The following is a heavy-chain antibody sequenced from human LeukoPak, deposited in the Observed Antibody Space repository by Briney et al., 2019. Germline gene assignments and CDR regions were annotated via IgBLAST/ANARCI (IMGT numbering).Heavy chain of an antibody. CDR3: AKGHSGYDPGLYDY. Sequence: PGKSLRLSCAASGFTFNTFAMHWVRQAPGKGLEWVAVISYDGSNKYYVDSVKDRFTISRDNSKNTLYLQMNSLRAEDTALYYCAKGHSGYDPGLYDYWGQGTLVTVSS. CDR1: GFTFNTFA. CDR2: ISYDGSNK. J-gene: IGHJ4*02. V-gene: IGHV3-30*04. D-gene: IGHD5-12*01.